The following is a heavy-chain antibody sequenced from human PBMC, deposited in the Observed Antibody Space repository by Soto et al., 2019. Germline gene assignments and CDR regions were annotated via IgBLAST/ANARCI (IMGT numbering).Heavy chain of an antibody. CDR3: AITPRSSYGPFDY. D-gene: IGHD5-18*01. J-gene: IGHJ4*02. CDR2: ISVTSAYT. V-gene: IGHV3-11*06. CDR1: GFTFNDYY. Sequence: PGGSLRLSCVASGFTFNDYYMSWIRKAPGKGLEWLSYISVTSAYTNYAESVKGRFTISRDNAQNSLYLQMNSLRAEDTALYYCAITPRSSYGPFDYWGRGTLVTVSS.